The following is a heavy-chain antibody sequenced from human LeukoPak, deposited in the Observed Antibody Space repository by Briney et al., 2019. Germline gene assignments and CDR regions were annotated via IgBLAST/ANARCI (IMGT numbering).Heavy chain of an antibody. CDR3: ARDSILVGAPYYYYGMDV. D-gene: IGHD1-26*01. Sequence: SETLSLTCTVSGGSISSYYWSWIRQPPGKGLEWIGYIYYSGSTNYNPSLKSRVTISVDTSKNQFSLKLSSVIAADTAVYYCARDSILVGAPYYYYGMDVWGQGTTVTVSS. V-gene: IGHV4-59*01. CDR1: GGSISSYY. J-gene: IGHJ6*02. CDR2: IYYSGST.